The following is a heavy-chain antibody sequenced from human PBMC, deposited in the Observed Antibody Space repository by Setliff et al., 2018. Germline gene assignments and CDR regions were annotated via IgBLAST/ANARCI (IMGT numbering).Heavy chain of an antibody. J-gene: IGHJ4*02. D-gene: IGHD1-1*01. CDR2: IYYRGDT. Sequence: SETLSLTCTVSGASLNSGTYYWGWIRQPPGKGLEWIGRIYYRGDTYYNPSLKGRLTISVDTAQNQFSLRLTSVSAADTAVYYCARTGTYRYFDYWGQRALVTVSS. CDR3: ARTGTYRYFDY. CDR1: GASLNSGTYY. V-gene: IGHV4-39*01.